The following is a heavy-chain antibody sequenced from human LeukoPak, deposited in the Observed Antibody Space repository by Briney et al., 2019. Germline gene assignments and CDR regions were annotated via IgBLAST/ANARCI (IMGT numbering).Heavy chain of an antibody. J-gene: IGHJ4*02. D-gene: IGHD3-9*01. Sequence: GASVKVSCKASGYIFTSYAMHWVRQAPGQRLEWMGWINAGNGNTKYSQKFQGRVTMTRDTSTSTVYMELSSLRSEDTAVYYCARVADNYDILTGYYKAPFDYWGQGTLVTVSS. CDR1: GYIFTSYA. CDR2: INAGNGNT. V-gene: IGHV1-3*01. CDR3: ARVADNYDILTGYYKAPFDY.